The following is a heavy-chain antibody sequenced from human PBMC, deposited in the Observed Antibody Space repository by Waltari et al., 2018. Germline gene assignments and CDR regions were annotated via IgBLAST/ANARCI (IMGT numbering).Heavy chain of an antibody. V-gene: IGHV3-7*01. J-gene: IGHJ3*02. CDR3: ARDRGISGI. CDR1: GFTFSSHW. CDR2: IKQDGSEK. D-gene: IGHD3-10*01. Sequence: EVQLVESGGGLVQPGGSLRLSCAASGFTFSSHWMSWVRQAPGKGLGWVANIKQDGSEKYYVDSVKGRFTISRDNAKNSLYLQMNSLRAEDTAVYYCARDRGISGIWGQGTMVTVSS.